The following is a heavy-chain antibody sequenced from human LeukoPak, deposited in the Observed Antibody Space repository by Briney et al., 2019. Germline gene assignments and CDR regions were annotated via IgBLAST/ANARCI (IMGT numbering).Heavy chain of an antibody. CDR1: GYTFTSYY. J-gene: IGHJ4*02. Sequence: ASVKVSCKASGYTFTSYYMHWVRQAPGQGLEWMGIINPSGGSTSYAQKFQGRVTMTRDMSTSTVYMELSSLRSEDTAVYYCGRDVIKAPPGGTFDYWGQGTLVTVSS. D-gene: IGHD2/OR15-2a*01. CDR2: INPSGGST. CDR3: GRDVIKAPPGGTFDY. V-gene: IGHV1-46*01.